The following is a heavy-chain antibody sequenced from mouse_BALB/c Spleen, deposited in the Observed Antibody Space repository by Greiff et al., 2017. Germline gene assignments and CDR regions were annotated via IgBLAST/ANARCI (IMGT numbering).Heavy chain of an antibody. V-gene: IGHV1S135*01. CDR1: GYSFTDYN. D-gene: IGHD2-10*02. J-gene: IGHJ3*01. CDR3: ARKRKYGNFPFAY. CDR2: IDPYNGGT. Sequence: EVQGVESGPELVKPGASVKVSCKASGYSFTDYNMYWVKQSHGKSLEWIGYIDPYNGGTSYNQKFKGKATLTVDKSSSTAFMHLNSLTSEDSAVYYCARKRKYGNFPFAYWGQGTLVTVSA.